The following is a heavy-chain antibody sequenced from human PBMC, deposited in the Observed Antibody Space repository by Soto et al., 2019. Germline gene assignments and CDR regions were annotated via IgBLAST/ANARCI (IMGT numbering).Heavy chain of an antibody. V-gene: IGHV1-69*02. CDR3: AKHHPLYASDI. CDR1: GGTFSSYT. CDR2: IIPILGIA. Sequence: SVMVSCKASGGTFSSYTISWVRQAPGQGLEWMGRIIPILGIANYAQKFQGRVTITADKSTSTAYMELSSLRSEDTALYYCAKHHPLYASDIWGQGTMVTVSS. J-gene: IGHJ3*02.